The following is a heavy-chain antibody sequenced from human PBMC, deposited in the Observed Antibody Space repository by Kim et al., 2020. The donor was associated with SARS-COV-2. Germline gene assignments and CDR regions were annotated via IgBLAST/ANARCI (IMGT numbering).Heavy chain of an antibody. Sequence: GGSLRLSCAASGFTFDDYAMHWVRQAPGKGLEWVSLISGDGCSTYYADSVKGRFTISRDNSKNSLYLQMNSLRTEDTALYYCAKDMDPGWLYYYDSVGLFDYWGQGTLVTVSS. CDR3: AKDMDPGWLYYYDSVGLFDY. D-gene: IGHD3-22*01. J-gene: IGHJ4*02. CDR2: ISGDGCST. CDR1: GFTFDDYA. V-gene: IGHV3-43*02.